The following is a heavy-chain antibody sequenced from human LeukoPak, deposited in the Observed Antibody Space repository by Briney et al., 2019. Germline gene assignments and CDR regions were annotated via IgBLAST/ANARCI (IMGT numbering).Heavy chain of an antibody. D-gene: IGHD6-13*01. J-gene: IGHJ5*02. CDR3: ARGCSSWYWGGHNWFDP. V-gene: IGHV1-46*01. CDR2: INPSGGST. Sequence: ASVKVSCKASGYTFTSYYMHWVRQAPGQGLEWMGIINPSGGSTSYAQKFQGRVTMTRDMSTSTVYMELSSLRSEDTAVYYCARGCSSWYWGGHNWFDPWGQGTLVTVSS. CDR1: GYTFTSYY.